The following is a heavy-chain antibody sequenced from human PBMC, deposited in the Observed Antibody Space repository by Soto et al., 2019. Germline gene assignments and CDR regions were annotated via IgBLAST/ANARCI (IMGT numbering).Heavy chain of an antibody. V-gene: IGHV4-59*01. Sequence: QVQLQESGPGLVKPSQTLSLTCTVSGGSISGYCWTWIRQPPGKGLEWIGYSSDSGSTNSNPSLKRRVTISLDTSKNQFSLNLRSVTAADTAVYYCARTTIIGTSRRGWLDPWGQGILVTVSS. CDR2: SSDSGST. CDR3: ARTTIIGTSRRGWLDP. CDR1: GGSISGYC. D-gene: IGHD1-20*01. J-gene: IGHJ5*02.